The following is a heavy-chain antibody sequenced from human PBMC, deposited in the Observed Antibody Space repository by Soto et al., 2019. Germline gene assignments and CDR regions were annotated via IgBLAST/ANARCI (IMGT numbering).Heavy chain of an antibody. V-gene: IGHV1-69*13. CDR1: GRTFSSYA. CDR3: ARVIGGDWRGWLGFDYYYGMDV. J-gene: IGHJ6*02. Sequence: GASVKVSCKASGRTFSSYAISCVRPAPGQELEWMGGIIPIFGTANYAQKFQGRVTITADESTSTAYMELSSLRSEDTAVYYCARVIGGDWRGWLGFDYYYGMDVWGQGTTVTVSS. CDR2: IIPIFGTA. D-gene: IGHD2-21*01.